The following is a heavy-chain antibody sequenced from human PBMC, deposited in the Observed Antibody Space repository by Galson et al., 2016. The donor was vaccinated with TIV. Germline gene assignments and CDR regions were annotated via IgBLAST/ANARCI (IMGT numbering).Heavy chain of an antibody. CDR3: VTHSSGYRWFDY. Sequence: SLRLSCAVSGLTISDHFLDWVRQAPGKGLEWVGRSRNDTDSDNKEYAAPVEGRFIISRDDSRNSLLLQMNSLNTEDTAVYYCVTHSSGYRWFDYWGQGTLVTVSS. D-gene: IGHD3-22*01. CDR2: SRNDTDSDNK. J-gene: IGHJ4*02. CDR1: GLTISDHF. V-gene: IGHV3-72*01.